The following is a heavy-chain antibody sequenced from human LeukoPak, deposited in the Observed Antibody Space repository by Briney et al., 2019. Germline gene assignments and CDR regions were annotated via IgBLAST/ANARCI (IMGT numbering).Heavy chain of an antibody. V-gene: IGHV1-69*01. J-gene: IGHJ5*02. D-gene: IGHD1-7*01. Sequence: EASVEVSCKASGGTFSSYAISWVRQAPGQGLEWMGGIIPIFGTANYAQKFQGRVTITADESTSTAYMELSSLRSEDTAVYYCARALTGTGPPGWFDPWGQGTLVAVSS. CDR3: ARALTGTGPPGWFDP. CDR1: GGTFSSYA. CDR2: IIPIFGTA.